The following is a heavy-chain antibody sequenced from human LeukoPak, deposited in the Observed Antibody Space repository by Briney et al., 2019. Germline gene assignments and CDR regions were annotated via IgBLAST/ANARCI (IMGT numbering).Heavy chain of an antibody. CDR3: VQIGGDY. V-gene: IGHV3-23*05. CDR1: GFTFATSA. J-gene: IGHJ4*02. Sequence: GGSLRLSCVGSGFTFATSAMSWVRQAPGKGLEWVSTTFVSPTNTQYIDSVKGCFSISRDNSRNILFLQMTTLRVEDTATYYCVQIGGDYWGQGALVTVSS. CDR2: TFVSPTNT. D-gene: IGHD3-3*01.